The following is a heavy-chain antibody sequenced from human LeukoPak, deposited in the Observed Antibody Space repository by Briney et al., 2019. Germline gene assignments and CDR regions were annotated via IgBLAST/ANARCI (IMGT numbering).Heavy chain of an antibody. J-gene: IGHJ4*02. V-gene: IGHV3-30-3*01. D-gene: IGHD6-19*01. CDR1: GIXFTTYP. CDR3: ARDQGSFFSGWYFY. Sequence: PGGSLRLSCAASGIXFTTYPIHWVRQAPGKGQEWVAVILYDGSNEYYTDSVKGRFTISRDNSKNTLYLQMNSLRPEDTAVYYCARDQGSFFSGWYFYWGQGTLVTVSS. CDR2: ILYDGSNE.